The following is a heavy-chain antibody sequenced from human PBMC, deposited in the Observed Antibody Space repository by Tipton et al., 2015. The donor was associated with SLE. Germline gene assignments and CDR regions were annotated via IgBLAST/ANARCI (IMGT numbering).Heavy chain of an antibody. V-gene: IGHV3-30*02. CDR3: AKGGEQWLVRNYFDY. CDR2: IRYDGSNK. CDR1: GFTFSSYG. J-gene: IGHJ4*02. D-gene: IGHD6-19*01. Sequence: GSLRLSCAASGFTFSSYGMHWVRQAPGKGLEWVAFIRYDGSNKYYADSVKGRFTISRDNSKNTLYLQMNSLRAEDTAVYYCAKGGEQWLVRNYFDYWGQGTLVTVSS.